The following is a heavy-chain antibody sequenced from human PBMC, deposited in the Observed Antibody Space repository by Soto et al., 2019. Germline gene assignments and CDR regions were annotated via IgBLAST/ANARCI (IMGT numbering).Heavy chain of an antibody. Sequence: GASVKVSCKASGGTFSSYAISWVRQAPGQGLEWMGGIIPIFGTANYAQKFQGRVTITADKSTSTAYMELSSLRSEDTAVYYCARRVANSKYYYYGMDVWGQGTTVTVSS. CDR2: IIPIFGTA. CDR3: ARRVANSKYYYYGMDV. J-gene: IGHJ6*02. CDR1: GGTFSSYA. V-gene: IGHV1-69*06. D-gene: IGHD2-15*01.